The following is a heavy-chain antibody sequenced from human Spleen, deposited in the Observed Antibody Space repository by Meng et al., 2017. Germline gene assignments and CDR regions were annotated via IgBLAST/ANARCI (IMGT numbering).Heavy chain of an antibody. Sequence: HPQLQVSCPGLVVPSEALSLTCSVSGGSISTSGYSWGWIRQPPGKGLEWIGSIGHSGFTYYTPSLKSRVTVSIDTSRNQFSLWLTSVTAADTAVYYCVRSSAWVRTGFDPWGQGTLVTVSS. V-gene: IGHV4-39*01. J-gene: IGHJ5*02. CDR3: VRSSAWVRTGFDP. D-gene: IGHD6-19*01. CDR1: GGSISTSGYS. CDR2: IGHSGFT.